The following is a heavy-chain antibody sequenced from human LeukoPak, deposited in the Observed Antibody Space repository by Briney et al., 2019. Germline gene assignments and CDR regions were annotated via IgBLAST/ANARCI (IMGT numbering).Heavy chain of an antibody. D-gene: IGHD2-2*03. CDR3: ARAGYCSSTSCYRDYYYYGMDV. J-gene: IGHJ6*02. CDR1: GFTFSDYY. V-gene: IGHV3-11*01. CDR2: ISSSGSTI. Sequence: GSLRLSCAASGFTFSDYYMSWIRQAPGKGLEWVSYISSSGSTIYYADSVKGRFTISRDNAKNSLYLQMNSLRAEDTAVYYCARAGYCSSTSCYRDYYYYGMDVWGQGTTVTVSS.